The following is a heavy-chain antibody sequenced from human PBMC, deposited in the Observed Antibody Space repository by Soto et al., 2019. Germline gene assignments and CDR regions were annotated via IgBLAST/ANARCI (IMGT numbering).Heavy chain of an antibody. D-gene: IGHD3-9*01. J-gene: IGHJ4*02. CDR1: GFSFSGYT. Sequence: GGSLRLSCAASGFSFSGYTMNWVRQAQGKGLEWISGINGGGGTTYYADSVKGRFTISRDDSKNIMYLQMNSPRAEDTAIYYCAKDRHPDGIWTFDYWGRGTLVTVSS. CDR3: AKDRHPDGIWTFDY. CDR2: INGGGGTT. V-gene: IGHV3-23*01.